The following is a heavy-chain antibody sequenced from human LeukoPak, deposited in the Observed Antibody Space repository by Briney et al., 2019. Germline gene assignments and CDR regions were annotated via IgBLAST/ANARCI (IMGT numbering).Heavy chain of an antibody. Sequence: PSETLSLTCSVSGGSISSSSNYWGWIRQPPGKGLEWIGSIYYSGSTYYNPSLKSRVTISVDTSKNQFSLKLSSMIAADTAVYYCARVSSSWYQDWYFDLWGRGTLVTVPS. V-gene: IGHV4-39*07. CDR2: IYYSGST. D-gene: IGHD6-13*01. CDR1: GGSISSSSNY. J-gene: IGHJ2*01. CDR3: ARVSSSWYQDWYFDL.